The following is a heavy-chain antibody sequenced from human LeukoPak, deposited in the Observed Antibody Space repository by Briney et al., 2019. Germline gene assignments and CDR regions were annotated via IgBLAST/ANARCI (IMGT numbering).Heavy chain of an antibody. V-gene: IGHV1-69*13. Sequence: GASVKVSCKASGCTFSSYDISWVRQAPGQGLEWMGGINPIFGTANYAQKFQGRATITAEQSSSTAYMELSSLRSEDTAVYYCARRGYCSSTSCSGVYYFDYWGQGTLLTVSS. CDR2: INPIFGTA. D-gene: IGHD2-2*01. CDR1: GCTFSSYD. J-gene: IGHJ4*02. CDR3: ARRGYCSSTSCSGVYYFDY.